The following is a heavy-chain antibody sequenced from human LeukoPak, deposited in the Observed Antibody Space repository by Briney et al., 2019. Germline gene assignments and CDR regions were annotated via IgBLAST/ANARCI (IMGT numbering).Heavy chain of an antibody. D-gene: IGHD4-17*01. V-gene: IGHV3-48*03. CDR3: ARAFYGDLDY. Sequence: PGGSLRLSCAASGFTFSSYEINWVRQAPGKGLEWVSYISSGGSTVYYADSVKGRFTISRDNAKNSLNLQMSSLRAEDTAVYYCARAFYGDLDYWGQGTLVTVSS. J-gene: IGHJ4*02. CDR2: ISSGGSTV. CDR1: GFTFSSYE.